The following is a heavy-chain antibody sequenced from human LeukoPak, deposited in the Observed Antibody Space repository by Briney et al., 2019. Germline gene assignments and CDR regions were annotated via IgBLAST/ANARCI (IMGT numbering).Heavy chain of an antibody. CDR3: ARGALGYCSSTSCFATQFGA. Sequence: GGSLRLSCAASGFTFSSYAMHWVRQAPGKGLEYVSAISSNGGSTYYANSAKGRFTISRDNSKNTLYLQMGSLRAEDMAVYYCARGALGYCSSTSCFATQFGAWGQGTLVTVSS. CDR2: ISSNGGST. J-gene: IGHJ5*02. V-gene: IGHV3-64*01. CDR1: GFTFSSYA. D-gene: IGHD2-2*01.